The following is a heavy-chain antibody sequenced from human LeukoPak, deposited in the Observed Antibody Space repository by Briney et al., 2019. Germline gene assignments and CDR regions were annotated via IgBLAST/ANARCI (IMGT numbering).Heavy chain of an antibody. Sequence: NPSQTLSLTCTVSGGSISSGDYYWSWIRQPPGKGLEWIGYIYYSGSTYYNPSLKSRVTISVDTSKNQFSLKLSSVTAADTAVYYCARVKYYDSSGYYPTHNWFDPWGQGTLVTVSS. CDR3: ARVKYYDSSGYYPTHNWFDP. J-gene: IGHJ5*02. V-gene: IGHV4-30-4*01. CDR1: GGSISSGDYY. CDR2: IYYSGST. D-gene: IGHD3-22*01.